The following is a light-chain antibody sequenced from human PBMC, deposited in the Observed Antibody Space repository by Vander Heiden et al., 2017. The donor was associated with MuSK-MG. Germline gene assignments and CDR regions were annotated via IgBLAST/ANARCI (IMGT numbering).Light chain of an antibody. V-gene: IGKV1-16*01. CDR3: QQYRIYPNT. CDR1: QPIDNY. CDR2: YAS. J-gene: IGKJ4*01. Sequence: DIQMTQSPSSLSASVGDTVTITCRASQPIDNYLAWYQQKPGKAPKTLLYYASKLERGVPSRFSGSDFWTDFTLTITGLQPEDFASYYCQQYRIYPNTFGGGTKVEF.